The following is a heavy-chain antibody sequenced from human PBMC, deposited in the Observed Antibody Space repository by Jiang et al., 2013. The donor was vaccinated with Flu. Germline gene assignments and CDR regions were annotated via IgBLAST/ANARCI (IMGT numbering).Heavy chain of an antibody. Sequence: TELSMHWVRQXPGKGLEWMGGFDPEDGETIYAQKFQGRVTMTEDTSTDTAYMELSSLRSEDTAVYYCAVLQSEELLNLGYWGQGTLVTVSS. CDR2: FDPEDGET. CDR1: TELS. D-gene: IGHD1-26*01. V-gene: IGHV1-24*01. J-gene: IGHJ4*02. CDR3: AVLQSEELLNLGY.